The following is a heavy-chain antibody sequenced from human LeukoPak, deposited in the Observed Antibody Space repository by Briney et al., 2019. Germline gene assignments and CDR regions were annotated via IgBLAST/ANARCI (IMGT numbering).Heavy chain of an antibody. CDR2: IFSSGSAI. Sequence: GRSLRLSCAPSGFPLSIYSINCVRQTPGKGLERVSYIFSSGSAIYYVDSVKGRFTVSRDNAKNSLFLQMNSARAEDTAVYYCVRVKGSYFDYWGQGALVTVSS. CDR1: GFPLSIYS. J-gene: IGHJ4*02. D-gene: IGHD2-15*01. V-gene: IGHV3-48*01. CDR3: VRVKGSYFDY.